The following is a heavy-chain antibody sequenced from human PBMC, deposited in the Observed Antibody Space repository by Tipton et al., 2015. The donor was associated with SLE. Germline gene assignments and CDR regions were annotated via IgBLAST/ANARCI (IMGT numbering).Heavy chain of an antibody. V-gene: IGHV3-23*01. CDR2: ISGIGGVT. CDR1: GFNFRTYG. Sequence: SLRLSCEASGFNFRTYGMSWVRQAPGKGLEWVSAISGIGGVTYSADSVKGRVTISRDNSKNTLYLQMDSLRAEDTALYYCAKGGSSSWNTEFDCWGQGTLVTVSS. D-gene: IGHD6-13*01. CDR3: AKGGSSSWNTEFDC. J-gene: IGHJ4*02.